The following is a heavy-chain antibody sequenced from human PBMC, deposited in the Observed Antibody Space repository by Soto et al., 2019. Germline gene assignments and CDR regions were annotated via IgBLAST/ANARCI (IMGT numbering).Heavy chain of an antibody. Sequence: PSETLSLTCTVSGGSISSGDYYWSWIRQPPGKGLEWIGYIYYSGSTYYNPSLKSRVTISVDTSKNQFSLKLSSVTAADTAVYYCARVRVWRSYGMGVWGQGATVTVSS. D-gene: IGHD6-6*01. V-gene: IGHV4-30-4*01. J-gene: IGHJ6*02. CDR3: ARVRVWRSYGMGV. CDR2: IYYSGST. CDR1: GGSISSGDYY.